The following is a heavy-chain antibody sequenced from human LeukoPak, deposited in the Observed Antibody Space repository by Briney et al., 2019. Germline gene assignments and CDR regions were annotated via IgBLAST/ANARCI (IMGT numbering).Heavy chain of an antibody. D-gene: IGHD3-22*01. CDR3: AKDTLSGDSSGNDAFDI. Sequence: GGSLRLSCAASGFTFSSYGMHWVRRAPGKGLEWVAVIWYDGSNKYYADSVKGRFTISRDNSKNTLYLQMNSLRAEDTAVYYCAKDTLSGDSSGNDAFDIWGQGTMVTVSS. J-gene: IGHJ3*02. CDR2: IWYDGSNK. CDR1: GFTFSSYG. V-gene: IGHV3-33*06.